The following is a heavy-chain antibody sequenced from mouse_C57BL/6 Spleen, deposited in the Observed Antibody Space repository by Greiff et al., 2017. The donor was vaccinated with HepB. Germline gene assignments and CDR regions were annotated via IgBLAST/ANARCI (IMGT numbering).Heavy chain of an antibody. D-gene: IGHD1-1*01. V-gene: IGHV1-80*01. CDR1: GYAFSSYW. J-gene: IGHJ3*01. Sequence: VQLQQSGAELVKPGASVKISCKASGYAFSSYWMNWVKQRPGKGLEWIGQFYPGDGDTNYNGKFKGKATLTADKSSSTAYMQLSSLTSEDSAVYFCARSCSNCLAWFAYWGQGTLVTVSA. CDR2: FYPGDGDT. CDR3: ARSCSNCLAWFAY.